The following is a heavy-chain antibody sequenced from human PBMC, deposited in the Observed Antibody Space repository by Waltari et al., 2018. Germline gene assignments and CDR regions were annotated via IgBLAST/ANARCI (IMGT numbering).Heavy chain of an antibody. CDR1: GGSISSYY. CDR3: ARLGVVDNWFDP. Sequence: QVQLQESGPGLVKPSETLSLTCTVPGGSISSYYWSWIRQPPGKGLEWIGYIYTSGSTNYNPSLKIRVTISVDTSKNQFSLKLSSVTAADTAVYYCARLGVVDNWFDPWGQGTLVTVSS. V-gene: IGHV4-4*09. J-gene: IGHJ5*02. D-gene: IGHD2-15*01. CDR2: IYTSGST.